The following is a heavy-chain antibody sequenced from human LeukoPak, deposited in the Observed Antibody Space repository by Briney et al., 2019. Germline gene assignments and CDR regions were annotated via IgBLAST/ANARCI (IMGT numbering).Heavy chain of an antibody. Sequence: SETLSLTCAVYGGSFSGYYWSWIRQPPGKGLEWIGEINHSGSTNYNPSLKSRVTISVDTSKNQFSLKLSSVTAADTAVYYCARGPVEMATINRGASFDYWGQGTLVTVSS. D-gene: IGHD5-12*01. CDR2: INHSGST. V-gene: IGHV4-34*01. J-gene: IGHJ4*02. CDR1: GGSFSGYY. CDR3: ARGPVEMATINRGASFDY.